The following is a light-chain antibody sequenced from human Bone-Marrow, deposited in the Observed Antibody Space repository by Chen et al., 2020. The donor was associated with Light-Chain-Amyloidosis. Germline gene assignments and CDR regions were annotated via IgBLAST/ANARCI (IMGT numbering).Light chain of an antibody. V-gene: IGKV1-5*03. CDR1: QIISSW. J-gene: IGKJ1*01. CDR2: KAS. CDR3: QHYNSYPWT. Sequence: DIQMTQSPSTLSASVGDRVTITCRASQIISSWLAWYQQKPGKAPKLLIYKASSLESGVPSRFSGSGSGTEFTLTISSLQPDDFATYYRQHYNSYPWTFGQGTKVEIK.